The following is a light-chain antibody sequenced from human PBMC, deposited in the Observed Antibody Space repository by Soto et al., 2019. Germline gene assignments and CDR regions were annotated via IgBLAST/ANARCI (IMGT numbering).Light chain of an antibody. V-gene: IGKV1-5*01. J-gene: IGKJ1*01. CDR2: DAS. CDR3: QQYKSHRT. Sequence: DIEMTQSPSTLSASVGDRVSIPCRASQNIDDWLAWYQQKPGKAPKFLMYDASTLTSGVPSRFSGSRSGTEFTLTISSLQPDDFATYYCQQYKSHRTFGQGTKVDTK. CDR1: QNIDDW.